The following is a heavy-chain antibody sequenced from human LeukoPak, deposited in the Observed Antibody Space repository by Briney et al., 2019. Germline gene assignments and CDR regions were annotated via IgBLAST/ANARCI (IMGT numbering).Heavy chain of an antibody. V-gene: IGHV1-69*16. CDR2: IIPILGIA. Sequence: GSSVKVSRKASGGTFSGYTISWVRQAPGQGLEWMGRIIPILGIANYAQKFQGRVTITTDESTSTAYMELSSLRSEDTAVYYCARDWYYDYVWGSYRTDYWGQGTLVTVSS. CDR3: ARDWYYDYVWGSYRTDY. J-gene: IGHJ4*02. CDR1: GGTFSGYT. D-gene: IGHD3-16*02.